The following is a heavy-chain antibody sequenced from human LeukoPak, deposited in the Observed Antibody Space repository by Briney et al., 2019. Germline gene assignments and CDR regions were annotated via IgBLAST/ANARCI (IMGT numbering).Heavy chain of an antibody. CDR2: IRSKTDGGTP. V-gene: IGHV3-15*01. CDR3: TTITQVAGGIFDY. D-gene: IGHD6-13*01. CDR1: GFTFSNAW. J-gene: IGHJ4*02. Sequence: PGGSLRLSCAASGFTFSNAWMSWVRQAPGKGLEWVGRIRSKTDGGTPDYGAPVKRTFTISRDYSMNTLYLQMNSLKTEDTAVYYCTTITQVAGGIFDYWGEGTLVIVSS.